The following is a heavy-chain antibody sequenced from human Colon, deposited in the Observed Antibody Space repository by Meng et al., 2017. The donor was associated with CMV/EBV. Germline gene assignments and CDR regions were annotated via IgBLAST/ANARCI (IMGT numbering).Heavy chain of an antibody. D-gene: IGHD1-26*01. Sequence: VRLVPAGAEVKKPGVSVKVSCKASGYTFTGYFMYWVRQAPGQGLEWLGVINPITGGTNYAQKFQGRVTMTRDTSVNTAYMELSRLRSDDTAVYYCASLSGGDFDYWGQGTLVTVSS. J-gene: IGHJ4*02. CDR2: INPITGGT. CDR3: ASLSGGDFDY. CDR1: GYTFTGYF. V-gene: IGHV1-2*02.